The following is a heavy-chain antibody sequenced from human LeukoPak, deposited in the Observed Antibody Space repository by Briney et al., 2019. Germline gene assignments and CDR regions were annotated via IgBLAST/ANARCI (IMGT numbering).Heavy chain of an antibody. CDR2: ISGGYSYI. D-gene: IGHD5-12*01. Sequence: GGSLRLSCAASGFTFSSYWMHWVRQAPGKGLEWVSSISGGYSYINYAASVKGRFTISRDSAKNSLYLQMDSLRAEDTAVYYCARAFGGYDSQHFYYYMDVWGKGTTVTVSS. J-gene: IGHJ6*03. V-gene: IGHV3-21*06. CDR3: ARAFGGYDSQHFYYYMDV. CDR1: GFTFSSYW.